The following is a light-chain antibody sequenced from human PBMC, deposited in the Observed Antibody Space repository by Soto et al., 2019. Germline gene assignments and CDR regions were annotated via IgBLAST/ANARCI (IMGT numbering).Light chain of an antibody. CDR1: SSDVGGYNY. CDR3: SSYTSSTTLV. Sequence: QSALTQPASVSGSPGQSISISCTGTSSDVGGYNYVSWYQQHPGKAPKLVIYDVTIRPSGVSYRFSGSKSGNTASLTISGLQPEDEADYYCSSYTSSTTLVFGGGTKLTVL. CDR2: DVT. J-gene: IGLJ2*01. V-gene: IGLV2-14*01.